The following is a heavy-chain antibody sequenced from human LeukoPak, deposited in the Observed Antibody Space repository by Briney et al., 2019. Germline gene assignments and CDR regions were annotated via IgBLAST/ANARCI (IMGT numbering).Heavy chain of an antibody. CDR2: IYTSGST. J-gene: IGHJ4*02. CDR3: ARVGSGSYDY. Sequence: SQTLSLTCTVSGGSISSGGYYWSWIRQPAGKGLEWIGRIYTSGSTNYNPSLKSRVTISVDTSKNQFSLKLSSVTAADTAVYYCARVGSGSYDYWGQGTLVTVSS. D-gene: IGHD1-26*01. CDR1: GGSISSGGYY. V-gene: IGHV4-61*02.